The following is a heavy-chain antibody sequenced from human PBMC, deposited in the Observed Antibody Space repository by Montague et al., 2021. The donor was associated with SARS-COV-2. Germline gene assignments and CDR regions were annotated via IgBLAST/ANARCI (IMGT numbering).Heavy chain of an antibody. J-gene: IGHJ4*02. CDR3: ARVAGAYYHDSTAYFDY. Sequence: SETLSLTCAVYGGSFSGYYWSWIRQPPGKGLEWIGEINQGGSTNYNPSLKSRVTLSVDTSKKQFSLKLSSLTAANTAVYYCARVAGAYYHDSTAYFDYWGQGSMVTVSS. CDR2: INQGGST. CDR1: GGSFSGYY. V-gene: IGHV4-34*01. D-gene: IGHD3-22*01.